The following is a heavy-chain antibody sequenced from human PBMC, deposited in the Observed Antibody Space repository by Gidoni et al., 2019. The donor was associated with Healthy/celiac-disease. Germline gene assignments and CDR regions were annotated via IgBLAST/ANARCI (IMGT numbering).Heavy chain of an antibody. J-gene: IGHJ3*02. CDR1: GFTFSSYE. D-gene: IGHD2-15*01. Sequence: EVQLVESGGGLVQPGGSLRLSCAASGFTFSSYEMNWVRQAPGKGLEWVSYISSSGSTIYYADSVKGRFTISRDNAKNSLYLQMNSLRAEDTAVYYCARVILTAPRADILAFDIWGQGTMVTVSS. CDR2: ISSSGSTI. V-gene: IGHV3-48*03. CDR3: ARVILTAPRADILAFDI.